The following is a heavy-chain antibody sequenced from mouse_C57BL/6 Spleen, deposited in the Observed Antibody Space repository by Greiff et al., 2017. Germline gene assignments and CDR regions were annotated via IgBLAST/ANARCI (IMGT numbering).Heavy chain of an antibody. V-gene: IGHV1-55*01. CDR1: GYTFTSYW. J-gene: IGHJ2*01. Sequence: QSQLQQPGAELVKPGASVKMSCKASGYTFTSYWITWVKQRPGQGLEWIGDIYPGSGSPNSNETFKSKATLTVDTSSSTAYMQLSSLTSEDSAVYCCARGESSGYNFDYWGQGTTLTVSS. CDR3: ARGESSGYNFDY. D-gene: IGHD3-2*02. CDR2: IYPGSGSP.